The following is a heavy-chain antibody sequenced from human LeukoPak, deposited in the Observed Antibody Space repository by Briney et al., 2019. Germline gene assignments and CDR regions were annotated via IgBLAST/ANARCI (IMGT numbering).Heavy chain of an antibody. D-gene: IGHD6-13*01. Sequence: ASVKVSCKASGYTFTSYGISWVRQAPGQGLEWMGRIIPILGIANYAQKFQGRVTITADKSTSTAYMELSSQRSEDTAVYYCARTRIAAERLFDPWGQGTLVTVSS. CDR1: GYTFTSYG. CDR2: IIPILGIA. J-gene: IGHJ5*02. V-gene: IGHV1-69*04. CDR3: ARTRIAAERLFDP.